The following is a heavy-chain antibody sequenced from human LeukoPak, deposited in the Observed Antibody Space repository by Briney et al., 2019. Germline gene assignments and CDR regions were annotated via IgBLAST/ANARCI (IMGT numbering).Heavy chain of an antibody. CDR3: ARDMKYDYYYGMDV. CDR1: GGSISSYY. V-gene: IGHV4-59*01. D-gene: IGHD2-8*01. J-gene: IGHJ6*02. Sequence: SSETLSLTCTVSGGSISSYYWSWIRQPPGKGLEWIGYIYYSGSTNYNPSLKSRVTISVDTSKNQFSLKLSSVTAADTAVYYCARDMKYDYYYGMDVWGQGTTVTVSS. CDR2: IYYSGST.